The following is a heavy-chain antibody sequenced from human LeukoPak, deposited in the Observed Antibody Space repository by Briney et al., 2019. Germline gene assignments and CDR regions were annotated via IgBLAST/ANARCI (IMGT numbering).Heavy chain of an antibody. CDR1: GFTFSSYA. V-gene: IGHV3-30*04. J-gene: IGHJ4*02. CDR2: ISDDGSNK. Sequence: GGSLRLSCAASGFTFSSYAMHWVRQAPGKGLEWVAVISDDGSNKYYADSVKGRFTISRDNSKNTLYLQMNSLRAEDTAVYYCATIYYDFWSGYRKNFDYWGQGTLVTVSS. CDR3: ATIYYDFWSGYRKNFDY. D-gene: IGHD3-3*01.